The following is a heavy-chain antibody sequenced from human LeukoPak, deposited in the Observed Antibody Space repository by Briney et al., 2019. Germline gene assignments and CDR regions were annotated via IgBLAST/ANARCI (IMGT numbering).Heavy chain of an antibody. D-gene: IGHD3-16*02. V-gene: IGHV1-2*04. CDR2: INPNSGGT. Sequence: RASVTVSCKASGYTFTGYYMHWVRQAPGQGLEWMGWINPNSGGTNYAQKFQGWVTMTRDTSISTAYMELSRLRSDDTAVYYCARSGYYDYVWGSYPLDYWGQGTLVTVSS. CDR1: GYTFTGYY. CDR3: ARSGYYDYVWGSYPLDY. J-gene: IGHJ4*02.